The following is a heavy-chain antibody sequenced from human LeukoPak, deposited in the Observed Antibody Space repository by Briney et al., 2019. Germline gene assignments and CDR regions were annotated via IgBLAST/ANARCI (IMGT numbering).Heavy chain of an antibody. Sequence: ASVKVSCKASGYTFTSYGISWVRQAPGKGLEWMGGFDPEDGETIYAQKFQGRVTMTEDTSTDTAYMELSSLRSEDTAVYYCATSQITMVRGVIRQPYWGQGTLVTVSS. CDR1: GYTFTSYG. V-gene: IGHV1-24*01. D-gene: IGHD3-10*01. J-gene: IGHJ4*02. CDR2: FDPEDGET. CDR3: ATSQITMVRGVIRQPY.